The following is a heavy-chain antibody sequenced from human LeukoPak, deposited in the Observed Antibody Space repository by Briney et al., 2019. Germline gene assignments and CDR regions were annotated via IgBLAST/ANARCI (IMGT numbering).Heavy chain of an antibody. CDR2: ISSSGTTI. D-gene: IGHD6-19*01. Sequence: GGSLRLSCAASGFTFSSYEMNWVRQAPGKGLEWVSYISSSGTTIYYADSVKGRFTISRDNAKNSLYLQMNSLRAEDTAVYYCAKDVRVAGLGSNWFDPWGQGTLVTVSS. CDR1: GFTFSSYE. CDR3: AKDVRVAGLGSNWFDP. J-gene: IGHJ5*02. V-gene: IGHV3-48*03.